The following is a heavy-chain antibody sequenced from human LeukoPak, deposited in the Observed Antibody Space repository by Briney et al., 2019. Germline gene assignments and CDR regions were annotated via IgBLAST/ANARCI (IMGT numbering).Heavy chain of an antibody. V-gene: IGHV4-39*01. D-gene: IGHD2-2*01. CDR3: ASDPRYCSSTSCYLNAFDI. Sequence: KPSETLSLTCTVSGGSISSSSYYWGWIRQPPGKGLEWIGSIYYSGSTYYNPSLKSRVTISVDTSKNQFSLKLSSVTAADTAVYYCASDPRYCSSTSCYLNAFDIWGQGTMVTVSS. CDR1: GGSISSSSYY. J-gene: IGHJ3*02. CDR2: IYYSGST.